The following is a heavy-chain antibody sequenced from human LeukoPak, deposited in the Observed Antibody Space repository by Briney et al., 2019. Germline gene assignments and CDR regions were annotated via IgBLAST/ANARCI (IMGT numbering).Heavy chain of an antibody. D-gene: IGHD6-13*01. J-gene: IGHJ4*02. CDR2: IIPIFGTA. CDR1: GGTFSSYA. CDR3: ASIGAIQQLANHFDY. Sequence: SVKVSCKASGGTFSSYAISWVRQAPGQGLEWMGGIIPIFGTANYAQKFQGRVTITGDESTSTAYMELSSLRSEDTAVYYCASIGAIQQLANHFDYWGQGTLVTVSS. V-gene: IGHV1-69*01.